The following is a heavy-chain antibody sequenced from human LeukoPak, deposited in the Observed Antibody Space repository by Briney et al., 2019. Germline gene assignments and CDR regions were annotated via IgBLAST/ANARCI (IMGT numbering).Heavy chain of an antibody. D-gene: IGHD3-3*01. CDR2: IYHSVST. CDR1: GYSISSGYF. CDR3: AREDNRVSGYRPLAY. Sequence: SETLSLTRTVSGYSISSGYFWGWIRQPPGKGLEWIGSIYHSVSTYYNSSLKSRVTISVDTSKNQFSLKLSSVTAADTAVYYCAREDNRVSGYRPLAYWGQGTLVTVSS. V-gene: IGHV4-38-2*02. J-gene: IGHJ4*02.